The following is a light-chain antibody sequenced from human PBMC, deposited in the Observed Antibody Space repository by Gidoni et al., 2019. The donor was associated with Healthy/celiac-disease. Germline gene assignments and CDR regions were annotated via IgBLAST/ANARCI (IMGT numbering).Light chain of an antibody. CDR1: QSVSSSY. Sequence: EIVLTQSPGTLSLSPGERATLSCRASQSVSSSYLAWYQQKPCQAPRLLIYGASSRATGIPDRFSGSGSGTDFTITISRLEPEDFAVYYCQQYGSSPLYTFGQWTKLEI. CDR2: GAS. CDR3: QQYGSSPLYT. V-gene: IGKV3-20*01. J-gene: IGKJ2*01.